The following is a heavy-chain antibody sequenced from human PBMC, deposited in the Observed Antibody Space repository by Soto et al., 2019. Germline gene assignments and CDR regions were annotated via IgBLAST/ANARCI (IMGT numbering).Heavy chain of an antibody. CDR1: GCSFTRYW. Sequence: PGECLTSSCTSSGCSFTRYWISWVRQMPGKGLEWMGRIDPSDSYTNYSPSFQGHVTISADKSISTAYLQWSSLKASDTAMYYCARHLGSSGYAWGQGTLVPVSS. V-gene: IGHV5-10-1*01. CDR3: ARHLGSSGYA. J-gene: IGHJ5*02. CDR2: IDPSDSYT. D-gene: IGHD3-22*01.